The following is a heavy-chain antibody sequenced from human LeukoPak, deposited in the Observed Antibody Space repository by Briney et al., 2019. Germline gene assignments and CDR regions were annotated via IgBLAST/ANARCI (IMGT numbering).Heavy chain of an antibody. Sequence: HPGGSLRLSCAAFGFTFSGSAMHWVRQASGKGLEWVGRIRSKANSYATAYAASVKGRFTISRDDSKNTAYLQMNSLKTEDTAVYYCTRPHPGGYSYGYDYWGQGTLVTVSS. D-gene: IGHD5-18*01. CDR3: TRPHPGGYSYGYDY. J-gene: IGHJ4*02. CDR2: IRSKANSYAT. V-gene: IGHV3-73*01. CDR1: GFTFSGSA.